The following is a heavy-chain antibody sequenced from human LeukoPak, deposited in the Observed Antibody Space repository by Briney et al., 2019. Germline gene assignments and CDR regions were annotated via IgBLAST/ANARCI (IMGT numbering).Heavy chain of an antibody. CDR1: GGSVSSGSYY. J-gene: IGHJ6*02. Sequence: PSETLSLTCTVSGGSVSSGSYYWSWIRQPPGKGLEWIVYMYYSGSTNYNPSLKSRVAISVDTSKNQFSLKLSSVTAADTAVYYCAREDYSYGMDVWGQGTTVTVSS. V-gene: IGHV4-61*01. CDR2: MYYSGST. CDR3: AREDYSYGMDV.